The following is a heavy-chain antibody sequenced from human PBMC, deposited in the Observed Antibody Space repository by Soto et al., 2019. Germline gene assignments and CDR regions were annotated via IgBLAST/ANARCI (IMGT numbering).Heavy chain of an antibody. CDR1: GFSLSTSGVG. CDR2: IYWNDDK. Sequence: QITLKESGPTLVNPTQTLTLTCTFSGFSLSTSGVGVGWIRQPPGKALEWLALIYWNDDKRYSPSLKSRLTITKDTSKNQVVLTMTNMDPVDTATYYCAHSRITMVRGVEDWFDPWGQGTLVTVSS. D-gene: IGHD3-10*01. CDR3: AHSRITMVRGVEDWFDP. V-gene: IGHV2-5*01. J-gene: IGHJ5*02.